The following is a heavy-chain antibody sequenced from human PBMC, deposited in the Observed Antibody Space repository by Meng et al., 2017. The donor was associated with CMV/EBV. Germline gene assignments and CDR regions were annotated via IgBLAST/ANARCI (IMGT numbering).Heavy chain of an antibody. V-gene: IGHV3-30*02. J-gene: IGHJ4*02. D-gene: IGHD6-13*01. Sequence: GESLKISCAASGFTFSSYGMHWVRQAPGKGLEWVAFIRYDGSNKYYADSVKGRFTISRDKSKNTLYLQMNSLRAEDTAVYYCAKDQAAANYFDYWGQGTLVTVSS. CDR2: IRYDGSNK. CDR3: AKDQAAANYFDY. CDR1: GFTFSSYG.